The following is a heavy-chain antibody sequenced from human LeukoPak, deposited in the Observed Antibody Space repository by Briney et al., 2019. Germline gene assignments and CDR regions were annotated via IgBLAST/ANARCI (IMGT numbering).Heavy chain of an antibody. Sequence: GGSLRLSCAASGFTFSSYGMHWVRQAPGKGLEWVAVISYDGSNKYYADSVKGRFTISRDNSKNTLYLQMNSLRAEDTAVYYCAKDPRPPYYYDSSGYYQGGEYFQHWGQGTLVTVSS. V-gene: IGHV3-30*18. CDR3: AKDPRPPYYYDSSGYYQGGEYFQH. J-gene: IGHJ1*01. CDR2: ISYDGSNK. D-gene: IGHD3-22*01. CDR1: GFTFSSYG.